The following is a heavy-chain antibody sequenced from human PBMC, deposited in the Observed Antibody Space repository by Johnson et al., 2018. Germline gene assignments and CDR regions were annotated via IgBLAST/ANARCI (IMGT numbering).Heavy chain of an antibody. Sequence: QVQLQESGPGLVKPSETLSLTCSVSTGSISSNYWTWIRQPPGKGLEWIGYIYYSGSTNYNPSLKSRVTILADTSKNQISLKLTSVTAADPAVFYWAGGLSGHYYYYMDVWGKGTTVTVSS. CDR3: AGGLSGHYYYYMDV. J-gene: IGHJ6*03. D-gene: IGHD3-10*01. V-gene: IGHV4-59*01. CDR1: TGSISSNY. CDR2: IYYSGST.